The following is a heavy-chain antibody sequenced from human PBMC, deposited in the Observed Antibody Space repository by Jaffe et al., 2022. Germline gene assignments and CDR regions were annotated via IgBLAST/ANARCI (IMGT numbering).Heavy chain of an antibody. J-gene: IGHJ5*02. CDR1: GYSITGGYY. CDR3: ARRVTPDYAAGGWFDP. D-gene: IGHD4-17*01. CDR2: IYHSGTT. V-gene: IGHV4-38-2*01. Sequence: QVQLQESGPGLVKPSETLSLTCAVSGYSITGGYYWGWIRQPPGKGLEWIATIYHSGTTYYNPSLKSRVIISVDTSKNQFSLKLTSVTAADTAVYYCARRVTPDYAAGGWFDPWGQGTLVTVSS.